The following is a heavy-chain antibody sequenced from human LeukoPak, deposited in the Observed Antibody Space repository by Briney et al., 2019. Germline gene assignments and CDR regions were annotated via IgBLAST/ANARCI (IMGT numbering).Heavy chain of an antibody. CDR1: GGTFSSYA. Sequence: SVKVSCKASGGTFSSYAISWVRQAPGQGLEWMGRIIPIFGIANYAQKFQGRVTTTADKSTSTAYMELSSLRSEDTAVYYCAGETFAITMVRGVILYYWGQGTLVTVSS. D-gene: IGHD3-10*01. J-gene: IGHJ4*02. V-gene: IGHV1-69*04. CDR2: IIPIFGIA. CDR3: AGETFAITMVRGVILYY.